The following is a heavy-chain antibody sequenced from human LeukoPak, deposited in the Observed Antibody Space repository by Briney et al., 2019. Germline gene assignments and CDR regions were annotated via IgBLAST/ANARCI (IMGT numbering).Heavy chain of an antibody. CDR1: GFTFSSYA. Sequence: GGSLRLSCAAPGFTFSSYAMHWVRQAPGKGLEWVAVISYDGSNKYYADSVKGRFTISRDNSKNTLYLQMNSLRAEDTAVYYCARDQIKPYSSRVMYYYYYYGMDVWGQGTTVTVSS. J-gene: IGHJ6*02. CDR2: ISYDGSNK. CDR3: ARDQIKPYSSRVMYYYYYYGMDV. V-gene: IGHV3-30-3*01. D-gene: IGHD6-13*01.